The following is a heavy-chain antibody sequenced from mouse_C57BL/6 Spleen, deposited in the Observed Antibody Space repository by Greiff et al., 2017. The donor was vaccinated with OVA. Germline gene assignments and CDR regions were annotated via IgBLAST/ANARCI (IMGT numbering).Heavy chain of an antibody. CDR1: GYTFTSYW. V-gene: IGHV1-53*01. CDR3: ARGSIFITTVDWYFDV. J-gene: IGHJ1*03. CDR2: INPSNGGT. D-gene: IGHD1-1*01. Sequence: QVQLQQPGTELVKPGASVKLSCKASGYTFTSYWMHWVKQRPGQGLEWIGNINPSNGGTNYNEKFKSKATLTVDKSSSTAYMQLSSLTSEDSAVYYCARGSIFITTVDWYFDVWGTGTTVTVSS.